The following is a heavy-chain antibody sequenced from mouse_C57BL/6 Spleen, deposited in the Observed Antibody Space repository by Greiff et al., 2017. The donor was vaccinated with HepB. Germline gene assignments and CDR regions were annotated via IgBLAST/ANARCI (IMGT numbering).Heavy chain of an antibody. CDR1: GYTFTDYN. D-gene: IGHD2-5*01. CDR3: ARWGAYSNYDAMDY. CDR2: INPNNGGT. V-gene: IGHV1-18*01. J-gene: IGHJ4*01. Sequence: VQLQQSGPELVKPGASVKIPCKASGYTFTDYNMDWVKQSHGKSLEWIGDINPNNGGTIYNQKFKGKATLTVDKSSSTAYMELRSLTSEDTAVYYCARWGAYSNYDAMDYWGQGTSVTVSS.